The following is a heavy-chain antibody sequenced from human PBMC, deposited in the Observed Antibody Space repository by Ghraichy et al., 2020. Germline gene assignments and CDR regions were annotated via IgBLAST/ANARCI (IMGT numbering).Heavy chain of an antibody. D-gene: IGHD3-22*01. CDR2: VRGSGDDT. Sequence: GGSLRLSCAASGFTFNNYAMSWVRQAPGKGLEWVSSVRGSGDDTYYADSVKCRFTISRDNSKNTLYLQMNSLRAEDTAVYFCAKDPSYYYYDTNFDSWGQGTLVTVSS. CDR3: AKDPSYYYYDTNFDS. CDR1: GFTFNNYA. J-gene: IGHJ4*02. V-gene: IGHV3-23*01.